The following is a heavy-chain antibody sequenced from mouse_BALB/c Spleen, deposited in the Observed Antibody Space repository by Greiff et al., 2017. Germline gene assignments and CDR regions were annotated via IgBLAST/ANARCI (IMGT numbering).Heavy chain of an antibody. D-gene: IGHD1-1*01. Sequence: VKLMESGAELVRPGSSVKISCKASGYAFSSYWMNWVKQRPGQGLEWIGQIYPGDGDTNYNGKFKGKATLTADKSSSTAYMQLSSLTSEDSAVYFCARGDGSSPWFAYWGQGTLVTVSA. CDR3: ARGDGSSPWFAY. CDR1: GYAFSSYW. CDR2: IYPGDGDT. J-gene: IGHJ3*01. V-gene: IGHV1-80*01.